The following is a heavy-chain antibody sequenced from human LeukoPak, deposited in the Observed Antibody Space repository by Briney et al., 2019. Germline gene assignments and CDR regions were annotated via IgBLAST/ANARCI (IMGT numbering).Heavy chain of an antibody. CDR3: ARQQSDTSLFDP. Sequence: SETLSLTCTVSGGSINRSSYYWAWIRQPPGKGLEWIGMIFYSGSAYYTPSLRGRVTLSVDTSRNQFSLNLISVTAADTGVYFCARQQSDTSLFDPWGQGTLVTVSS. CDR2: IFYSGSA. CDR1: GGSINRSSYY. V-gene: IGHV4-39*01. J-gene: IGHJ5*02. D-gene: IGHD2-21*02.